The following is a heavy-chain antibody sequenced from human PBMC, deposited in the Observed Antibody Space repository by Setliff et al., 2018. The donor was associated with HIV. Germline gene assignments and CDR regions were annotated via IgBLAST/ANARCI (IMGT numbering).Heavy chain of an antibody. CDR2: VSWDGTGT. CDR1: GFTFSDHA. J-gene: IGHJ3*02. V-gene: IGHV3-43D*03. CDR3: ARDTSSWSVTSWAFDI. Sequence: GGSLRLSCAASGFTFSDHAMHWVRQAPGKGLEWVSLVSWDGTGTSYVDSVKGRFTISRDDAKNSLYLQMNSLRAEDTAVYYCARDTSSWSVTSWAFDIWGQGTMVTVSS. D-gene: IGHD6-19*01.